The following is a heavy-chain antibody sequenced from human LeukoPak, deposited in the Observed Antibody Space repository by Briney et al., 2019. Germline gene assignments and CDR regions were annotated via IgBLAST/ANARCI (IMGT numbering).Heavy chain of an antibody. CDR1: GFTFSNYA. J-gene: IGHJ4*02. V-gene: IGHV3-30-3*01. CDR2: ISYDGSNK. D-gene: IGHD3-10*01. Sequence: GGSLRLSCAASGFTFSNYAMHWVRQAPGKGLGWVAVISYDGSNKYYADSVKGRFTISRDNSKNTLYLQMNSLRAEDTAVYYCARDHRGVRDYFDYWGQGTLVTVSS. CDR3: ARDHRGVRDYFDY.